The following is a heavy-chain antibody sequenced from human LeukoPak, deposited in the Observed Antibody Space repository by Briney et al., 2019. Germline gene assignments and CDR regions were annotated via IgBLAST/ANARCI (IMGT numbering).Heavy chain of an antibody. Sequence: SWTLSHTFAVSGGSLNSYFWTWMRQPPGKGLEWMGYIYYSWSTNYNPSLKSRVTIAVDTSRNQFYLKLSSVTAADTAVYYCASFGRRDGYNPYYFDYWGQGSLVTVSS. V-gene: IGHV4-59*08. J-gene: IGHJ4*02. D-gene: IGHD5-24*01. CDR1: GGSLNSYF. CDR3: ASFGRRDGYNPYYFDY. CDR2: IYYSWST.